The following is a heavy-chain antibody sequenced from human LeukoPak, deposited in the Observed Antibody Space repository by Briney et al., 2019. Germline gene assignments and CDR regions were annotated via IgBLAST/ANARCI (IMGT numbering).Heavy chain of an antibody. Sequence: GGSLRLSCVTSGFTFSDYYMSWIRQAPGKGLEWVSYIGGRGATIYYADSVKGRFTISRDNAKNSLYLQMNSLRAEDTAAYYCARDYRLSIFGLAGSKNAFDVWGQGTMVTVSS. CDR3: ARDYRLSIFGLAGSKNAFDV. V-gene: IGHV3-11*04. CDR1: GFTFSDYY. CDR2: IGGRGATI. J-gene: IGHJ3*01. D-gene: IGHD3/OR15-3a*01.